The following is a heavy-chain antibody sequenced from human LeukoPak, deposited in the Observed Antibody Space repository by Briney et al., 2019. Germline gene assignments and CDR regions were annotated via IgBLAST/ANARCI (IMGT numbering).Heavy chain of an antibody. CDR2: IYSGGST. V-gene: IGHV3-66*01. CDR1: GFTVSSNY. D-gene: IGHD3-22*01. Sequence: GGSLRLSCAASGFTVSSNYMSWVRQAPGEGLEWVSVIYSGGSTYYADSVKGRFTISRDNSKNTLYLQMNSLRAEDTAVYYCARDANYYDSSGYPDAFDIWGQGTMVTVSS. CDR3: ARDANYYDSSGYPDAFDI. J-gene: IGHJ3*02.